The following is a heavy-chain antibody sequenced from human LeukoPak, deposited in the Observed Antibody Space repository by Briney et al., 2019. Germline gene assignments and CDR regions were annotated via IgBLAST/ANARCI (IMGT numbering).Heavy chain of an antibody. Sequence: ASVKVSLKPSGYTFTSYYMHWVRQAPGQGLEWMGIINPSGGSTSYAQKFQGRVTMTRDTSTSTVYMELSSLRSEDTAVYYCAREITMIVGALGYWGQGTLVTVSS. CDR3: AREITMIVGALGY. J-gene: IGHJ4*01. CDR2: INPSGGST. D-gene: IGHD3-22*01. CDR1: GYTFTSYY. V-gene: IGHV1-46*01.